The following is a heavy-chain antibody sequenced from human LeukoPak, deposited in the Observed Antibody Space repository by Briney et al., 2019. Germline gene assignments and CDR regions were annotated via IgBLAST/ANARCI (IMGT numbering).Heavy chain of an antibody. D-gene: IGHD1-1*01. Sequence: PGGSLRLSCAASGSTFSDNYMTWVRQAPGKGLEWLSYISGNGGVIQYADSVKGRFTISRDNAKNLLYLQMDSLRVEDTAIYYCARDPRTVRIWGQGTLVTVSS. J-gene: IGHJ4*02. V-gene: IGHV3-11*04. CDR1: GSTFSDNY. CDR3: ARDPRTVRI. CDR2: ISGNGGVI.